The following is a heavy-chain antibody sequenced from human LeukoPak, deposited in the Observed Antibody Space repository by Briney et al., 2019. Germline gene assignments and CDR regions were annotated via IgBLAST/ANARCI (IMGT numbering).Heavy chain of an antibody. D-gene: IGHD3-9*01. V-gene: IGHV1-2*02. J-gene: IGHJ6*03. Sequence: ASVKVSCKASGYTFTGYFMHWVRQAPGQGLEYMGWINPNSGGTNYAQKFQGRVTISTDTSISTAYMELSRLRSDDTAVYYCARTYYDTFMDVWGKGTTVTISS. CDR1: GYTFTGYF. CDR2: INPNSGGT. CDR3: ARTYYDTFMDV.